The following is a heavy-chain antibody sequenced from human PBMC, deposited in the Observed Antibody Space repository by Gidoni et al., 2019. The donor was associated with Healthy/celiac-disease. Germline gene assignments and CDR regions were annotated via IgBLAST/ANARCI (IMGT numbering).Heavy chain of an antibody. J-gene: IGHJ3*02. CDR3: AKEEDSSGYPILSAFDI. Sequence: EVQLLESGGGLVQPGGSLRLSCAASGFTFSSYAMSWVRQAPGKGLGWVSAISGSGGSTYYADSVKGRFTISRDNSKNTLYLQMNSLRAEDTAVYYCAKEEDSSGYPILSAFDIWGQGTMVTVSS. CDR2: ISGSGGST. D-gene: IGHD3-22*01. V-gene: IGHV3-23*01. CDR1: GFTFSSYA.